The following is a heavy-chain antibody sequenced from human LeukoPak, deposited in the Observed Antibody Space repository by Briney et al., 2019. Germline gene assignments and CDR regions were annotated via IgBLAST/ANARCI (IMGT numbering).Heavy chain of an antibody. CDR1: GFTFSSYA. J-gene: IGHJ4*02. V-gene: IGHV3-64D*06. Sequence: GGALRLSCSASGFTFSSYAMHWVRQAPGKGREYVSAISSNGGSTYYADSVKGRFTISRDNSKNTLYLQMSSLRAENTAVYYCVKAGRYFDWLLSYFDYWGQGTLVTVSS. CDR3: VKAGRYFDWLLSYFDY. D-gene: IGHD3-9*01. CDR2: ISSNGGST.